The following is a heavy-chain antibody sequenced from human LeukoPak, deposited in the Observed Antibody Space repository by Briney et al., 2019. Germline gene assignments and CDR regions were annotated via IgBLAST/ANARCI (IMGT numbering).Heavy chain of an antibody. D-gene: IGHD6-13*01. CDR1: GYSFRSYW. J-gene: IGHJ6*02. V-gene: IGHV5-51*01. Sequence: GESLKTSCKGSGYSFRSYWIAWVRQLPGKGLEWMGNIYPGNSDRRYSPSFHGLVTISADKSVSTAYLQRSSLRASDTAIYYCVVQAALGTSGVWGQGTTVTVSS. CDR3: VVQAALGTSGV. CDR2: IYPGNSDR.